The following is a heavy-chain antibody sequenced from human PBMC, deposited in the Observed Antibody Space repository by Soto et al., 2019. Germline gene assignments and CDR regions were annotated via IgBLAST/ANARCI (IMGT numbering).Heavy chain of an antibody. J-gene: IGHJ6*02. CDR2: ISSSSSYI. V-gene: IGHV3-21*01. Sequence: SLRLSCASSGFTFSSYSMNWVRQAPGKGLEWVSSISSSSSYIYYADSVKGRFTISRDNAKNSLYLQMNSLRAEDTAVYYCAREGSQLAYGMDVWGQGTTVTVSS. CDR3: AREGSQLAYGMDV. D-gene: IGHD6-13*01. CDR1: GFTFSSYS.